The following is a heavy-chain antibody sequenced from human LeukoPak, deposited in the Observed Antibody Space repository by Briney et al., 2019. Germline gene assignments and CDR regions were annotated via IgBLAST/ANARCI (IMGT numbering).Heavy chain of an antibody. CDR3: ARLTDNGGYNYGYSFDY. CDR1: GGTFSSYA. V-gene: IGHV1-69*13. CDR2: IIPIFGTA. D-gene: IGHD5-24*01. J-gene: IGHJ4*02. Sequence: SVKVSCKASGGTFSSYAISWVRQAPGQGLEWMGGIIPIFGTANYAQKFQGRVTITADESTSTAYMELSSLRSEDTAAYYCARLTDNGGYNYGYSFDYWGQGTLVTVSS.